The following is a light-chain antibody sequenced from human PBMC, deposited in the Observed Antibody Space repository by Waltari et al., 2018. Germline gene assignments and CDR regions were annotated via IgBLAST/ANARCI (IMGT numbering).Light chain of an antibody. CDR3: QQYYSTPYT. J-gene: IGKJ2*01. V-gene: IGKV4-1*01. CDR1: QSVLYNSNHKNF. Sequence: DIVMTQSPDSLAVSLGERATINCKSNQSVLYNSNHKNFLAWYQHKAGQPPKLLIYWASTRESGVPDRFSGSGSGTDFTLTISTLQAEDVAVYYCQQYYSTPYTFGQGTKLEIK. CDR2: WAS.